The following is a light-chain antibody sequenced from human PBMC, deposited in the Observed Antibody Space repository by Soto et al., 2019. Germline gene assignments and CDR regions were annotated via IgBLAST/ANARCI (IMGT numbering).Light chain of an antibody. J-gene: IGKJ4*01. CDR2: KAS. V-gene: IGKV1-5*03. Sequence: DLQLTQSPSTLAASVGDRVPITFRASQSIRSELAWYQQKPGKAPKLLIYKASSLDSGVPSRFSGSGSGTEFTLTVSSLQPDDFATYYCLQYESYPLTFGGGTKVDI. CDR1: QSIRSE. CDR3: LQYESYPLT.